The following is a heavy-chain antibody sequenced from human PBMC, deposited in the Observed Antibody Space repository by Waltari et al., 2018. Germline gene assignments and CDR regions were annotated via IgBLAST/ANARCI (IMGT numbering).Heavy chain of an antibody. J-gene: IGHJ1*01. Sequence: QVQLVESGGGVVQPGGSLRLSCTASGYTFSDYAMHWVRQAPGKGLEWVALISHDATKKNYAESLQGRFTISRDNSRNTLYLDINNVRVADTALYYCAKDDYGDEYFQHWGQGTLVTVSS. CDR1: GYTFSDYA. CDR3: AKDDYGDEYFQH. D-gene: IGHD4-17*01. V-gene: IGHV3-30*18. CDR2: ISHDATKK.